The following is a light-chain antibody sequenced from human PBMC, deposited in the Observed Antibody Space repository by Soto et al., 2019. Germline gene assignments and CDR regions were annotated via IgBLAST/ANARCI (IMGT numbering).Light chain of an antibody. CDR1: QSVSNF. J-gene: IGKJ2*01. Sequence: EVLLTQSPATLSLSPGERATLSCRASQSVSNFLAWYQQKPGQAPRLLIYAASNRATGIPARFSGSGSGTDCTLTISSREPEDFAVYYCQQRSSWRMYTFGQGTKLEIK. CDR3: QQRSSWRMYT. V-gene: IGKV3-11*01. CDR2: AAS.